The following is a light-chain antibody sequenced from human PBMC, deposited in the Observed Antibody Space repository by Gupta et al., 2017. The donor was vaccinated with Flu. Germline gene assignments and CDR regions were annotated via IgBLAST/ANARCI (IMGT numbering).Light chain of an antibody. V-gene: IGKV3-11*01. CDR1: QSARTY. J-gene: IGKJ4*01. CDR2: DAS. Sequence: VLTQSPATLPLSQGERATLSCRASQSARTYLAWYQQKPGQAPRLLIYDASNRATGTPARFSGSGSGTDFTLTISSLEPEDFAVYYCQQRSSWPLTFGGGTKVEIK. CDR3: QQRSSWPLT.